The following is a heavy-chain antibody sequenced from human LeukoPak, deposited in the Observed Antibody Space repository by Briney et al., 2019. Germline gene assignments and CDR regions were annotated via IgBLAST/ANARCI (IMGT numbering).Heavy chain of an antibody. CDR1: GYTFTIYY. CDR3: ARDGCSSTSCYASGNWFDP. CDR2: INPSGGST. V-gene: IGHV1-46*01. J-gene: IGHJ5*02. Sequence: GASVKVSCKASGYTFTIYYMHWVRQAPGQGLEWMGIINPSGGSTSYAQKFQGRVTMTRDTSTSTVYMELSSLRSEDTAVYYCARDGCSSTSCYASGNWFDPWGQGTLVTVSS. D-gene: IGHD2-2*01.